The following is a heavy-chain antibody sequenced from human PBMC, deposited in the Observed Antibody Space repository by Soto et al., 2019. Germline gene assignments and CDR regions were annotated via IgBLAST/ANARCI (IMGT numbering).Heavy chain of an antibody. CDR1: GGTFSSYA. CDR3: ASATIYGCNSGADYYYYGMDV. V-gene: IGHV1-69*12. D-gene: IGHD4-17*01. Sequence: QVQLVQSGAEVKKPGSSVKVSCKASGGTFSSYAISWVRQAPGQGLEWMGGIIPIFGTANYAQKFQGRVTITADESTSTAYMELRSLRSEDTAVYYCASATIYGCNSGADYYYYGMDVWGQGTTVTVSS. J-gene: IGHJ6*02. CDR2: IIPIFGTA.